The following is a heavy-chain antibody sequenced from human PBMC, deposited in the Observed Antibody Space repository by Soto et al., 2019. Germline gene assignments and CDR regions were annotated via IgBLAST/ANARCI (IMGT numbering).Heavy chain of an antibody. Sequence: QVQLQESGPGLVKPSETLSLTCTVSGGSISSYYWSWIRQPPGKGLEWIGYIYYSGSTNYNPSLKSRVTISVDASKNQFSLKLSSVTAADTAVYYCARAPRGYCGGACLDYWGQGTLVTVSS. CDR3: ARAPRGYCGGACLDY. J-gene: IGHJ4*02. V-gene: IGHV4-59*01. D-gene: IGHD2-21*02. CDR2: IYYSGST. CDR1: GGSISSYY.